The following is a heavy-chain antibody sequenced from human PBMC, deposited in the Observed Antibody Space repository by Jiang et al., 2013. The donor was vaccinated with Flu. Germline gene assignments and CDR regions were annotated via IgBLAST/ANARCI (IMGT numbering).Heavy chain of an antibody. CDR1: GFTVSTYS. J-gene: IGHJ6*02. CDR2: ISDDGTNK. Sequence: VQLLESGGGVVQPGRSLRLSCVPSGFTVSTYSLHWVRQAPGRGLEWVAVISDDGTNKYYAESVKGRFTISRDNSKTTLYLQMNSLRPEDTAVYYCTRSNAVVVPASLRGVYYHFGMDVWGRGTTGHRL. CDR3: TRSNAVVVPASLRGVYYHFGMDV. D-gene: IGHD2-2*01. V-gene: IGHV3-30*04.